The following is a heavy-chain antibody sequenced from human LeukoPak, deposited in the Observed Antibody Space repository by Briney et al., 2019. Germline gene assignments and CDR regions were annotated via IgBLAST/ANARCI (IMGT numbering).Heavy chain of an antibody. V-gene: IGHV3-30*18. Sequence: PGRSLRLSCAASGFTFSSYGMHWVRQAPGKGLEWVAVISYDGSNKYYADSVKGRFTSSRDNSKITLYLQMNSLRAEDTAVYYCAKDRDGAFDIWGQGTMVTVSS. CDR2: ISYDGSNK. CDR1: GFTFSSYG. CDR3: AKDRDGAFDI. J-gene: IGHJ3*02. D-gene: IGHD3-10*01.